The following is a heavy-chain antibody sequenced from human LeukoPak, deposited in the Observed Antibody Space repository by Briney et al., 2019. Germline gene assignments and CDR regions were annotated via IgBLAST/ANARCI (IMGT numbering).Heavy chain of an antibody. J-gene: IGHJ5*02. CDR3: ATEPGYCSGGRCYGGWFDP. V-gene: IGHV4-34*01. D-gene: IGHD2-15*01. Sequence: PSETLSLTCAVYGGSFSGYYWSWIRRAPGKGLEWIGEINHSGSTNYNPSLKSRVTISVDTSKNQFSLKLSSVTAADTAVYYCATEPGYCSGGRCYGGWFDPWGQGTLVTVSS. CDR1: GGSFSGYY. CDR2: INHSGST.